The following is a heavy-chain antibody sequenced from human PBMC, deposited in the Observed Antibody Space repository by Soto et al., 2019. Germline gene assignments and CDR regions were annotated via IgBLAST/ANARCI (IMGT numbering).Heavy chain of an antibody. CDR1: GFTFSSYS. Sequence: GGSLRLSCAASGFTFSSYSMNWVRQAPGKGLEWVSSISSSSSYIYYADSVKGRFTISRDNAKNSLYLQMDSLRAEDTAVYYCARSERWLQFDYWGQGTLVTVSS. J-gene: IGHJ4*02. CDR2: ISSSSSYI. D-gene: IGHD5-12*01. V-gene: IGHV3-21*01. CDR3: ARSERWLQFDY.